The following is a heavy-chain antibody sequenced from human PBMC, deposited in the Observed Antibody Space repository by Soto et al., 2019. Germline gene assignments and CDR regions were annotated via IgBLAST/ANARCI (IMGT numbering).Heavy chain of an antibody. V-gene: IGHV1-18*01. J-gene: IGHJ6*02. Sequence: ASVKVSCKASGYTFTSYGISWVRQAPGQGLEWMGWISAYNGNTNYAQKLQGRVTMTTDTSTSTAYMELSSLRSEDTAVYYCATTQRYYGMDVWGQGTTVTVSS. D-gene: IGHD6-25*01. CDR2: ISAYNGNT. CDR3: ATTQRYYGMDV. CDR1: GYTFTSYG.